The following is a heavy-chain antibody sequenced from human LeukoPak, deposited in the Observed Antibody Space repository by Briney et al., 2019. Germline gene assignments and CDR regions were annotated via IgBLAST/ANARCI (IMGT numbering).Heavy chain of an antibody. CDR3: ARAPPLGYCSSTSCFYYFDY. Sequence: PSETLSLTCTVSGGSISSYYWSWIRQPAGKGLEWIGRIYTSGNTNYNPPLKSRVTLSVDTSKNQFSLKLSSVTAADTAVYYCARAPPLGYCSSTSCFYYFDYWGQGTLVTVSS. V-gene: IGHV4-4*07. D-gene: IGHD2-2*01. CDR1: GGSISSYY. J-gene: IGHJ4*02. CDR2: IYTSGNT.